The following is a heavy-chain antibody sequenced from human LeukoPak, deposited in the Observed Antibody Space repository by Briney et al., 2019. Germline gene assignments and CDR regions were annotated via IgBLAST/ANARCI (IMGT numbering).Heavy chain of an antibody. V-gene: IGHV1-69*05. D-gene: IGHD2-15*01. J-gene: IGHJ6*03. CDR1: GGTFSSYA. CDR3: ASYGGYCSGGSCYSVTYYYMDV. CDR2: IIPIFGTA. Sequence: ASVKVSCKASGGTFSSYAISWLRQAPGQGLEWMGGIIPIFGTANYAQKFQGRVTITTDESTSTAYMELSSLRSEDTAVYYCASYGGYCSGGSCYSVTYYYMDVWGKGTTVTVSS.